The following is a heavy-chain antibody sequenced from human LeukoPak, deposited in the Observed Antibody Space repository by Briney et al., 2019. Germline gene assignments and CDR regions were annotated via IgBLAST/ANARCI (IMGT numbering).Heavy chain of an antibody. CDR1: GGSFSGYY. Sequence: SETLSLTCAVYGGSFSGYYWSWIRQPPGKGLEWIGEINHSGSTNYNPSLKSRVTISVDTSKNQFSLKLSSVTAADTAVYYCARHHRSGSYYPFDYWGQGTLVTVSS. V-gene: IGHV4-34*01. CDR2: INHSGST. J-gene: IGHJ4*02. D-gene: IGHD1-26*01. CDR3: ARHHRSGSYYPFDY.